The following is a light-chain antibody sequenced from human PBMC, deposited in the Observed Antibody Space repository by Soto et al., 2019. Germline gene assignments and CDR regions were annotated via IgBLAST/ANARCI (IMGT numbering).Light chain of an antibody. Sequence: EIVMTQSPATLSVSPGERATLSCRASQSVSSNLAWYQQKPGQAPRLLIYGASTRATGIPARFSGSGSGIDFALTISRLEPEDFAVYYCQQYGSSPTWTFGQGTKVDIK. CDR2: GAS. CDR3: QQYGSSPTWT. V-gene: IGKV3-15*01. J-gene: IGKJ1*01. CDR1: QSVSSN.